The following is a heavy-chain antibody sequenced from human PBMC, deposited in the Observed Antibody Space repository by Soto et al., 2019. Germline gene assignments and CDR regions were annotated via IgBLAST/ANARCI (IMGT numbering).Heavy chain of an antibody. CDR3: ARDTAGRDDFWSGEKNWFDP. CDR1: GFTFSSYS. CDR2: ISSSSSYI. V-gene: IGHV3-21*01. J-gene: IGHJ5*02. Sequence: GGSLRLSCAASGFTFSSYSMNWVRQAPGKGLEWVSSISSSSSYIYYADSVKGRFTISGDNAKNSLYLQMNSLRAEDTAVYYCARDTAGRDDFWSGEKNWFDPWGQGTLVTVSS. D-gene: IGHD3-3*01.